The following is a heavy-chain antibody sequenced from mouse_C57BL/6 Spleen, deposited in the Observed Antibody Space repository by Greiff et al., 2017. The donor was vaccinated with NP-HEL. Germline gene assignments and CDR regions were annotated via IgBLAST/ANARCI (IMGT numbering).Heavy chain of an antibody. J-gene: IGHJ2*01. V-gene: IGHV1-53*01. CDR2: INPNNGGT. CDR3: ARREGYFDY. Sequence: QVQLQQPGAELVKPGASVKLSCKASGYTFTSSWMHWVKQRPGRGLEWIGDINPNNGGTSYNQKFKGKATLTVDKSSSTAYMELRSLTSEDSAVYYCARREGYFDYWGQGTTLTVSS. CDR1: GYTFTSSW.